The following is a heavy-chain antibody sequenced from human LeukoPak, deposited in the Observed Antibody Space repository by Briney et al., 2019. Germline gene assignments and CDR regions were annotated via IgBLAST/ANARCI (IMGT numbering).Heavy chain of an antibody. CDR1: GGTFSSYA. CDR2: IIPILGIA. Sequence: ASVKVSCKASGGTFSSYAISWVRQAPGQGLEWMGRIIPILGIANYAQKFQGRVTMTRDTSTSTVYMELSSLRSEDTAVYYCARKLGGSYRIDYWGQGTLVTVSS. J-gene: IGHJ4*02. D-gene: IGHD1-26*01. CDR3: ARKLGGSYRIDY. V-gene: IGHV1-69*04.